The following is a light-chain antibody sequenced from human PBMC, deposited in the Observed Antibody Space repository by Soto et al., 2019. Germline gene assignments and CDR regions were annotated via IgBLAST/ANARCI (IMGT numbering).Light chain of an antibody. Sequence: EIVLTPSPGTLSLSPGERATLSCRASQSVSSSYLAWYQPKPGQAPRLLIYGASSRATGIPDRFSGSGSGTDFTLTISRLEPEDFAVYYCQQYGSSPQTFGQGTKVDIK. CDR1: QSVSSSY. CDR3: QQYGSSPQT. J-gene: IGKJ1*01. V-gene: IGKV3-20*01. CDR2: GAS.